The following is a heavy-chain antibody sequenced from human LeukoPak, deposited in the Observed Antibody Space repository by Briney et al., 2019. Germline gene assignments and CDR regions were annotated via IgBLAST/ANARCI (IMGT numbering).Heavy chain of an antibody. D-gene: IGHD6-13*01. J-gene: IGHJ1*01. V-gene: IGHV4-34*01. Sequence: GSLRLSCAASGFTFSSYAMSWVRQAPGKGLEWIGEINHSGSTNYNPSLKSRVTISVDTSKNQFSLKLSSVTAAGTAVYYCARRVYSSLFQHWGQGTLVTVSS. CDR1: GFTFSSYA. CDR2: INHSGST. CDR3: ARRVYSSLFQH.